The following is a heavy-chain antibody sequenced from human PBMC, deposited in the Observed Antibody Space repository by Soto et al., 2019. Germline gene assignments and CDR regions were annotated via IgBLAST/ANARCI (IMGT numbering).Heavy chain of an antibody. Sequence: QVQLVESGGGVVQPRRSLRISCAASRFAFSTYGLHWVRQAPGIGLQWVAVISYDGSQKYYADSVKGRFTISRDNSKNILYLQMTSLRAEDTAVYYCARDPYPGGQHYDIFTEPRPHPYDYFGMDVWGPGTTVTVSS. CDR1: RFAFSTYG. D-gene: IGHD3-9*01. CDR3: ARDPYPGGQHYDIFTEPRPHPYDYFGMDV. J-gene: IGHJ6*02. V-gene: IGHV3-30*03. CDR2: ISYDGSQK.